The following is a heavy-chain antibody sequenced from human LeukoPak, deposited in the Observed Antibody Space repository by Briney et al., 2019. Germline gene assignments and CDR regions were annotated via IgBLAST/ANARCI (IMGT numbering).Heavy chain of an antibody. CDR3: TRATGSFYGLGY. CDR1: GFTFSSYW. J-gene: IGHJ4*02. D-gene: IGHD1-26*01. Sequence: GGSLRLSCAASGFTFSSYWMHWVRHAPGKGLLWVSRINSDGSVTTYADSVKGRFTISRDNAKNTLYLQMNSLRAEDTAVYYCTRATGSFYGLGYWGQGTLVTVS. V-gene: IGHV3-74*01. CDR2: INSDGSVT.